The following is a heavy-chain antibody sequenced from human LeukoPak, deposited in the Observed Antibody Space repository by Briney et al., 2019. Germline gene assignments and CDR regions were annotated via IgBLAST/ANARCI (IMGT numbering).Heavy chain of an antibody. CDR1: GGTFSSYA. Sequence: SVKVSCKASGGTFSSYAISWVRQAPGQGLEWMGGIIPIFGTANYAQKFQGRVTITADESTSTGYMELSSLRSEDTAVYYCAVSPYSITIFGVVIIGWFDPWGQGTLVTVSS. D-gene: IGHD3-3*01. J-gene: IGHJ5*02. CDR2: IIPIFGTA. CDR3: AVSPYSITIFGVVIIGWFDP. V-gene: IGHV1-69*13.